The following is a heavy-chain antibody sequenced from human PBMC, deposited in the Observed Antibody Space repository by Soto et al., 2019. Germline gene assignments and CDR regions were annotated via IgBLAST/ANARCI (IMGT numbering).Heavy chain of an antibody. J-gene: IGHJ4*02. Sequence: SDTLSLTCTVSGGSISSGDYYWSWIRQPPGKGLEWIGYIYYSGSTYYNPSLKSRVTISVDTSKNQFSLKLSSVTAADTAVYYCARARGRTDFDCWGQGILVTVSS. CDR2: IYYSGST. CDR1: GGSISSGDYY. V-gene: IGHV4-30-4*02. CDR3: ARARGRTDFDC.